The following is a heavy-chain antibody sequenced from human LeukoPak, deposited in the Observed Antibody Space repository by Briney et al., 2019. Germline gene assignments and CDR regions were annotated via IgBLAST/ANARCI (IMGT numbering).Heavy chain of an antibody. D-gene: IGHD7-27*01. CDR3: ARNWGWADY. V-gene: IGHV3-7*01. CDR1: GFTFGSYW. CDR2: IKDDGSEK. J-gene: IGHJ4*02. Sequence: PGGSLRLSCAASGFTFGSYWMNWVRQAPGKGLEWVAVIKDDGSEKYYVDSVKGRFTISRDNARNSLYLQMNSLRVEDTAVYHCARNWGWADYWGQGTLVTVSS.